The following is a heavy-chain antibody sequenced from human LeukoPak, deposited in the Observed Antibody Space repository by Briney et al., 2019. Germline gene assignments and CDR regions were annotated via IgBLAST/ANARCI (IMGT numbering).Heavy chain of an antibody. CDR3: ASSTGNRYSASYYYMDV. CDR2: MNPNSGNT. Sequence: ASVKVSCKASGYTFTSYDINWVRQATGQGLEWMGWMNPNSGNTGYAQKFQGRVTITRNTSISTAYMELSSLRSEDTAVYYCASSTGNRYSASYYYMDVWGKGTTVTVSS. V-gene: IGHV1-8*03. D-gene: IGHD3-16*02. J-gene: IGHJ6*03. CDR1: GYTFTSYD.